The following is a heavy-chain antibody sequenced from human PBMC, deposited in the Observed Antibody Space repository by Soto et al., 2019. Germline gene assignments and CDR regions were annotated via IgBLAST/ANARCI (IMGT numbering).Heavy chain of an antibody. Sequence: GGSLRLSGAVSGFMFSSYEMNWVRQAPGKGLEWVSAISGRGGTKYYAESVKGRFTISRDNSKNTLYLQMNSLRAEDTAVYYCAKFLGGNSPHYGMDVWGQGTTVTVSS. V-gene: IGHV3-23*01. CDR3: AKFLGGNSPHYGMDV. J-gene: IGHJ6*02. CDR1: GFMFSSYE. CDR2: ISGRGGTK. D-gene: IGHD2-21*02.